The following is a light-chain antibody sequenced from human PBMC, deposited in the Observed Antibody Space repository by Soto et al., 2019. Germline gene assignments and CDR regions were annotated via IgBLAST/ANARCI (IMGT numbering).Light chain of an antibody. Sequence: EIVLTQSPVTLSLSPGERATLSCRASQSVSSNYLTWYQHKPGQAPRLLIYGASSRATGIPDRFSGSGSGTEFTLTINRLEPEDVAVYYCHQYGSSPYTFGQGTKLEIK. V-gene: IGKV3-20*01. CDR3: HQYGSSPYT. J-gene: IGKJ2*01. CDR1: QSVSSNY. CDR2: GAS.